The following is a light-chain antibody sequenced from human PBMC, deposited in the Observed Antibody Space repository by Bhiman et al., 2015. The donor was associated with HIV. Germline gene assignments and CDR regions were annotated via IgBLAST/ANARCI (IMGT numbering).Light chain of an antibody. CDR3: SSYTNSDTYV. V-gene: IGLV2-14*03. CDR1: RNDIGDYTY. Sequence: QSALTQPASVSGSPGQSITISCTGTRNDIGDYTYVSWYQQYPGKAPKLIIYDVTKRASGVSHRFSGSKSGITASLTISGLRTEDEADYYCSSYTNSDTYVFGSGTTVTVL. J-gene: IGLJ1*01. CDR2: DVT.